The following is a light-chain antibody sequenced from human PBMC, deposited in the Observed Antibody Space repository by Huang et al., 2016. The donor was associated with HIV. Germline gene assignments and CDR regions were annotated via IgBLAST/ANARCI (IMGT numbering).Light chain of an antibody. V-gene: IGKV1-27*01. CDR3: QKYDSAPLT. J-gene: IGKJ4*01. CDR2: AAS. CDR1: QGISNS. Sequence: DIQMTQSPSSLSASVGDRVTITCRASQGISNSLAWYQQKPGKVPRLLIYAASTLQSGVPSRFSGSRSGRDFSLTIGSPQPEDVATYYCQKYDSAPLTFGGGTKVEI.